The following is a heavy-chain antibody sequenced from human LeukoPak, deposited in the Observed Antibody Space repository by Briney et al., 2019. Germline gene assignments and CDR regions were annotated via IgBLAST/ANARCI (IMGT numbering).Heavy chain of an antibody. CDR1: GFTVSSNY. Sequence: QTGGTLRLSCAASGFTVSSNYMSWVRQAPGKGLEWVSVIYSGGSTYYADSVKGRFTISRDNSKNTLYLQMNSLRAEDTAVYYCAKAVPVSMIVVVIKAAYYFDYWGQGTLVTVSS. CDR2: IYSGGST. J-gene: IGHJ4*02. V-gene: IGHV3-53*01. CDR3: AKAVPVSMIVVVIKAAYYFDY. D-gene: IGHD3-22*01.